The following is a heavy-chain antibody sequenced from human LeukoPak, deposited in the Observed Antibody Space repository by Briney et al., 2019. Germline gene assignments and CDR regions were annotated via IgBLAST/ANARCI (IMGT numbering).Heavy chain of an antibody. V-gene: IGHV4-39*07. CDR2: IFYTGNT. D-gene: IGHD3-9*01. J-gene: IGHJ4*02. Sequence: SETLSLTCTVSGGSISSSSYYWGWLRQPPGKGLEWIGNIFYTGNTNYNPSLKSRVTISVDTSKNQFSLKLSSVTAADTAVYYCARSGVLRYFYFDYWGQGTLVTVSS. CDR1: GGSISSSSYY. CDR3: ARSGVLRYFYFDY.